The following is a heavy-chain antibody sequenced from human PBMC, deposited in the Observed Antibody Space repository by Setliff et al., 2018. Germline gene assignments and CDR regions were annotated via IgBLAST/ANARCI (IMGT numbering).Heavy chain of an antibody. CDR2: MDPNSGNT. Sequence: GASVKVSCKASGSTFTSYDINWVRQATGQGLEWMGWMDPNSGNTGYAQKFQGRVTMTRNTSISTAYMELSSLRSEDTAVYYCARGLTYYYDSSVRFLDAFDIWGQGTMVTVSS. CDR1: GSTFTSYD. D-gene: IGHD3-22*01. V-gene: IGHV1-8*01. CDR3: ARGLTYYYDSSVRFLDAFDI. J-gene: IGHJ3*02.